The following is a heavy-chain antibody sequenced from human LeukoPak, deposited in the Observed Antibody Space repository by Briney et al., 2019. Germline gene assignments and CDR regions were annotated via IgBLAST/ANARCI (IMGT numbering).Heavy chain of an antibody. CDR2: IKQDGSDK. J-gene: IGHJ3*02. CDR1: GFTFSSYW. D-gene: IGHD2-2*01. Sequence: GGSLRLSCAASGFTFSSYWMSWVRQAPGKGLEWVAIIKQDGSDKYYVDSVKGRFTISRDNAKNSLYLQMNSLRAEDTAVYYCARVGHADDAFDIWGQGTMVTVSS. V-gene: IGHV3-7*01. CDR3: ARVGHADDAFDI.